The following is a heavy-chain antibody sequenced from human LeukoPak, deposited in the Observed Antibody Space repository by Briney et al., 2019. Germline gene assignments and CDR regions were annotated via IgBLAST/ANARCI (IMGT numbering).Heavy chain of an antibody. J-gene: IGHJ2*01. CDR3: ARDRGARGVIINTPWYFDL. D-gene: IGHD3-10*01. CDR1: GYTFTSYG. CDR2: ISAYNGNT. Sequence: ASVKVSCKASGYTFTSYGISWVRQAPGQGLEWMGWISAYNGNTNYAQKLQGRVTMTTDTSTSTAYMELRSLRSDDTAVYYCARDRGARGVIINTPWYFDLRGRGTLVTVSS. V-gene: IGHV1-18*01.